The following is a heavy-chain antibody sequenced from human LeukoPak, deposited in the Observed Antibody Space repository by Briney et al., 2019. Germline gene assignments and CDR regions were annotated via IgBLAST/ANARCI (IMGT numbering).Heavy chain of an antibody. CDR2: IYYSGNT. Sequence: SETLSLTCTVSGGSISSYYWSWIRQPPGKGLEWIGYIYYSGNTNYNPSLKSRVTISVDTSKNQFSLKLRSVTAADTAVYYCARVSYSRSYDYWYFDLWGRGTLVTV. CDR3: ARVSYSRSYDYWYFDL. D-gene: IGHD6-13*01. V-gene: IGHV4-59*01. J-gene: IGHJ2*01. CDR1: GGSISSYY.